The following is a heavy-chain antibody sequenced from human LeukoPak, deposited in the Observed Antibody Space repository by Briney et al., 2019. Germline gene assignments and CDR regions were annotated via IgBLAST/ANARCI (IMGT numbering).Heavy chain of an antibody. CDR3: ARHPICSGGSCYWGNWFDP. J-gene: IGHJ5*02. D-gene: IGHD2-15*01. V-gene: IGHV5-10-1*01. CDR1: GYSFSSYW. Sequence: GESLKISCKGSGYSFSSYWIGWVRQMPGKGLEWMGRIDPSDSYTNYSPSFQGHVTISADKSISTAYLQWSSLKASDTAMYYCARHPICSGGSCYWGNWFDPWGQGTLVTVSS. CDR2: IDPSDSYT.